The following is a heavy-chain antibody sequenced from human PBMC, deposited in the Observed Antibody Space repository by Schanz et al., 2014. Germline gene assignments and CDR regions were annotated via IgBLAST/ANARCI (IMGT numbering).Heavy chain of an antibody. CDR2: IYHSGST. CDR1: GGSISNNY. V-gene: IGHV4-59*12. Sequence: QVHLQESGPGLVKPSETLSLTCTVSGGSISNNYWGWIRLPPGKGLEWIGYIYHSGSTYYNPSLKSRVTISVDRSKNQFSLILNSVTAADTAVYYCARSPGDFPGWFDSWGQGTLVTVSS. J-gene: IGHJ5*01. D-gene: IGHD4-17*01. CDR3: ARSPGDFPGWFDS.